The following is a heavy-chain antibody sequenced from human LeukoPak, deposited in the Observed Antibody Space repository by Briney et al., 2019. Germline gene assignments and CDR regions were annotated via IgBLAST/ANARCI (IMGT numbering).Heavy chain of an antibody. CDR1: GYTFTSYY. V-gene: IGHV1-46*01. CDR3: ARDEGGNGFDP. Sequence: RASVKVSCKASGYTFTSYYMHWVRQAPGQGLEWMGIINPSGGSTSYAQKFQGRVTMTRDASTSTVYMELSSLRSEDTAVYYCARDEGGNGFDPWGQETLVTVSS. J-gene: IGHJ5*02. CDR2: INPSGGST.